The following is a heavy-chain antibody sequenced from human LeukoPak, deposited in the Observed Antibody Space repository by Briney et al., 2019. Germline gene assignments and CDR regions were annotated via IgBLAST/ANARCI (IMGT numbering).Heavy chain of an antibody. CDR3: ARGDSSGYYLIDY. CDR2: ISYDGSNK. Sequence: GGSLRLSCAASGFSLGSYAMHWVRQAPGKGLEWVAVISYDGSNKYYADSVKGRFTISRDNSKNTLYLQMNSLRAEDTAVYYCARGDSSGYYLIDYWGQGTLVTVSS. V-gene: IGHV3-30*04. J-gene: IGHJ4*02. CDR1: GFSLGSYA. D-gene: IGHD3-22*01.